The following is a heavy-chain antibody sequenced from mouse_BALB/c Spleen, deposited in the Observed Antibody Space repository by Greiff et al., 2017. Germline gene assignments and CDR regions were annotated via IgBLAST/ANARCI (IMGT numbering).Heavy chain of an antibody. CDR2: INPSTGYT. Sequence: QVQLQQSGAELAKPGASVKMSCKASGYTFTSYWMHWVKQRPGQGLEWIGYINPSTGYTESNQKFKDKATLTADKSSSTAYMQLSSLTSEDSAVYYCARSLTTATGYFDYWGQGTTLTVSS. J-gene: IGHJ2*01. V-gene: IGHV1-7*01. D-gene: IGHD1-2*01. CDR3: ARSLTTATGYFDY. CDR1: GYTFTSYW.